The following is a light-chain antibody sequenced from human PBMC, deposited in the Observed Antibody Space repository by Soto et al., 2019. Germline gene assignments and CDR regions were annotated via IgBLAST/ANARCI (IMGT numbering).Light chain of an antibody. V-gene: IGLV1-51*01. CDR2: GNN. CDR1: TSNIGTNY. CDR3: ATWDSSLGAVV. J-gene: IGLJ3*02. Sequence: QSVLTQPPSVSAAPGQKVTISCSGGTSNIGTNYVSWYQHLPGTAPKLLIYGNNKRPSGIPDRFSGSKSGTSATLGITGLQTEDEADYYCATWDSSLGAVVFGGGTKVTVL.